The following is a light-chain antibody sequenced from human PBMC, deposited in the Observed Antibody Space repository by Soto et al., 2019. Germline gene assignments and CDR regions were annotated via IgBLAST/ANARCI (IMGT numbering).Light chain of an antibody. V-gene: IGKV1-39*01. CDR2: DAS. CDR1: QSISTY. CDR3: QQYTDRPRT. Sequence: DIQMTRSPSSLSASVGDIVTISCRASQSISTYLNWYQQKPGTAPRLLIFDASIRLPTVPARFSGSVSGTEFTLTISGLQSEDFAVYFCQQYTDRPRTFGQGTKVDIK. J-gene: IGKJ1*01.